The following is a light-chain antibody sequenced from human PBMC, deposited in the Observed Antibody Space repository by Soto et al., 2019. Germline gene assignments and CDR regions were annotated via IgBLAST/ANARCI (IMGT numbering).Light chain of an antibody. CDR2: EVN. J-gene: IGLJ2*01. CDR1: SSDVGGYNY. Sequence: QSVLTQPPSASGSPGQSVTISCTGTSSDVGGYNYVSWYQQHPGKAPKLMIYEVNKRPSGVPDRFSRSKSGNTASLTVSGLQAEDEADYYCSSYAGSNIVVFGGGTKVTVL. V-gene: IGLV2-8*01. CDR3: SSYAGSNIVV.